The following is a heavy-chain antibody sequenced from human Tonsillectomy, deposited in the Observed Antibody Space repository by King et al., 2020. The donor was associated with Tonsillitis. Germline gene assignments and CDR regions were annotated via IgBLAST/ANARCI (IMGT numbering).Heavy chain of an antibody. CDR2: ISGGGDRT. V-gene: IGHV3-23*04. J-gene: IGHJ4*01. CDR3: TXXXXXXYXXX. CDR1: GSTFSSYT. Sequence: VQLVESGGGLVQPGGSLRLSCAASGSTFSSYTMIWVRQSPGKXLEWVSAISGGGDRTYYXXSXXGRXTIXXDNSKNTLYLQMKSLRAEDMALYYCTXXXXXXYXXXWXXXXLVTVXS.